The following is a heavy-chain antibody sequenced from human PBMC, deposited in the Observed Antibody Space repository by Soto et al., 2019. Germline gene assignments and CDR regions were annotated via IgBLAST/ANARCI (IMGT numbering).Heavy chain of an antibody. V-gene: IGHV4-34*01. CDR2: VRHTGST. CDR3: ATDSTSTHYGMDV. J-gene: IGHJ6*02. CDR1: GGPFSGFY. Sequence: PSETLSLTCAVYGGPFSGFYWSWIRQSPGKGLEWLGEVRHTGSTNYNPSLKTRVSISADTSMNQVSLRLTSVTAADTGVYYCATDSTSTHYGMDVWGQGTTVTVSS. D-gene: IGHD2-2*01.